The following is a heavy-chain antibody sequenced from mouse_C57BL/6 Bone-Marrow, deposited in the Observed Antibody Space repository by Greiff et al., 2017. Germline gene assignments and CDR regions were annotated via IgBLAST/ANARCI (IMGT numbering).Heavy chain of an antibody. V-gene: IGHV1-19*01. Sequence: VQLQQSGPVLVKPGASVKMSCKASGYTFTDSYMNWVKQSHGKSLEWIGVINPYNGGTSYNQKFKGKATLTVDKSSSTAYMELNSLTSEDSAVYYCARDYYCSLDYWGQGTTLTVSS. CDR2: INPYNGGT. CDR1: GYTFTDSY. J-gene: IGHJ2*01. D-gene: IGHD1-1*01. CDR3: ARDYYCSLDY.